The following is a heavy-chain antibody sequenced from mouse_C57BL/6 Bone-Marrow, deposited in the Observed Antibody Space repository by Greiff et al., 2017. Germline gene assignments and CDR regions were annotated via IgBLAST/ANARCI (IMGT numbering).Heavy chain of an antibody. CDR2: IRNKANGYTT. CDR3: ARYYYGREALFAY. V-gene: IGHV7-3*01. Sequence: DVMLVESGGGLVQPGGSLSLSCAASGFTFTDYYMSWVRQPPGKALEWLGFIRNKANGYTTEYSASVKGRFTISRDNSQSILYLQMNALRAEDSATYYCARYYYGREALFAYWGQGTLVTVSA. J-gene: IGHJ3*01. D-gene: IGHD1-1*01. CDR1: GFTFTDYY.